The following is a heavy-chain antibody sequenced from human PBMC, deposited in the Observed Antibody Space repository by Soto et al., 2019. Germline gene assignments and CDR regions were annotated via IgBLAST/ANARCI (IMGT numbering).Heavy chain of an antibody. CDR1: GYPFTSYG. Sequence: EASVKVSCKASGYPFTSYGISWVRQAPGQGLEWMGWISAYNGNTNYAQKLQGRVTMTTDTSTSTAYMELRSLRSDDTAVYYCARDRGYGGNSLSDYWGQGTLVTVSS. D-gene: IGHD5-12*01. CDR3: ARDRGYGGNSLSDY. V-gene: IGHV1-18*01. J-gene: IGHJ4*02. CDR2: ISAYNGNT.